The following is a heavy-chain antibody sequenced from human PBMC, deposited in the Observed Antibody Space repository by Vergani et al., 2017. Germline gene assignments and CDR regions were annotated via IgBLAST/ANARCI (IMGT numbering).Heavy chain of an antibody. J-gene: IGHJ4*02. CDR3: AGVGIQREEPDY. Sequence: QVQLVESGGGVVQPGRSLRLSCAASGFTFSSYGMHWVRQAPGKGLEWVAVIWYDGSNKYYADSVKGRFTISRDNSKNTLYLQMNSLRAEDTAVYYCAGVGIQREEPDYWGQGTLVTVSS. CDR2: IWYDGSNK. CDR1: GFTFSSYG. V-gene: IGHV3-33*01. D-gene: IGHD1-1*01.